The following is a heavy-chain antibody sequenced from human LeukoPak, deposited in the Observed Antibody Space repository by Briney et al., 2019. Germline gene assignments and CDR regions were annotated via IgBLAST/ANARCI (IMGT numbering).Heavy chain of an antibody. CDR3: ARLSRYSYGFKDY. Sequence: GEPLKISCKGSGYSFTSNWIVWVRQMPGKGLEWMGIIYPGDSDTRYSPSFQGQVTISADKSISTAYQQWSSLKASDTAMYYCARLSRYSYGFKDYWGQGTLVTVSS. CDR1: GYSFTSNW. CDR2: IYPGDSDT. D-gene: IGHD5-18*01. V-gene: IGHV5-51*01. J-gene: IGHJ4*02.